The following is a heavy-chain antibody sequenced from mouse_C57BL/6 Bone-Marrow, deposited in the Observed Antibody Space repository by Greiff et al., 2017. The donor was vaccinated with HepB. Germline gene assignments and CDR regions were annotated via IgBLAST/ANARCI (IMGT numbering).Heavy chain of an antibody. D-gene: IGHD1-1*01. CDR2: INPNYGTT. CDR1: GYSFTDYN. V-gene: IGHV1-39*01. Sequence: VPLKESGPELVKPGASVKISCKASGYSFTDYNMNWVKQSNGKSLEWIGVINPNYGTTSYNQKFKGKATLTVDQSSSTAYMQLNSMTSEDSAVYYCARDYYGSSYYYFDYCGQGTTLTVSS. J-gene: IGHJ2*01. CDR3: ARDYYGSSYYYFDY.